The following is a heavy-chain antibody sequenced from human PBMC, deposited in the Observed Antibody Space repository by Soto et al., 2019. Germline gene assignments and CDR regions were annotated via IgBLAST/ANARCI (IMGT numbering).Heavy chain of an antibody. Sequence: QVQLQQWGAGLLKPSETLSLTCAVYGGSFSGYYWSWIRQPPGKGLEWIGEINHSGSTNYNPSLKSRVTISVDTSKNQFSRKLSSVTAADTPVYYCARAQGITIFGVVTRDDAFDIWGQGTMVTVSS. V-gene: IGHV4-34*01. CDR1: GGSFSGYY. D-gene: IGHD3-3*01. J-gene: IGHJ3*02. CDR3: ARAQGITIFGVVTRDDAFDI. CDR2: INHSGST.